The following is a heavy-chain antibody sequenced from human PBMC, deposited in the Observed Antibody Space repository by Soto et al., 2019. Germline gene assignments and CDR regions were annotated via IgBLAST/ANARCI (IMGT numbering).Heavy chain of an antibody. D-gene: IGHD3-16*01. CDR3: ARHNGPLYVGYYYDMDV. V-gene: IGHV4-39*01. CDR1: GGSISISSYS. Sequence: PSETLSLTCTVSGGSISISSYSWGWISQPPGKGLEWIGSIYYSGYTYYNPSLKSRVTISVDTSKNQFSLKLSSVTAADTAVYYCARHNGPLYVGYYYDMDVWGQGTTVT. CDR2: IYYSGYT. J-gene: IGHJ6*02.